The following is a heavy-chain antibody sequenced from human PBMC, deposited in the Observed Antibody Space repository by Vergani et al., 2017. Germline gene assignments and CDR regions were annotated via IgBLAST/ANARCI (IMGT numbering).Heavy chain of an antibody. CDR2: IRYDGSRR. J-gene: IGHJ6*02. D-gene: IGHD1-20*01. Sequence: QVQLVEWGGGVVQPGGSLRLSCTASGFIFSSHGMHWVRQAPGKGLEWVAFIRYDGSRRDYGESVKGRFTISRDNAKNSLYLQMNSLRAEDTAVYYCARDTGSNWNDYYYYGMDVWGQGTTVTVSS. V-gene: IGHV3-30*02. CDR3: ARDTGSNWNDYYYYGMDV. CDR1: GFIFSSHG.